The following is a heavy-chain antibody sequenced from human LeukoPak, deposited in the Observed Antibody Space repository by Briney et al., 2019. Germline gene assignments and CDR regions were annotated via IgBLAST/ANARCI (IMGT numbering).Heavy chain of an antibody. J-gene: IGHJ4*02. CDR1: GFTFSSYG. D-gene: IGHD3-22*01. CDR2: ISYDGSNK. CDR3: AKFGALFSYDSSGYNRDY. V-gene: IGHV3-30*18. Sequence: GGSLRLSCAASGFTFSSYGMHWVRQAPGKGLEWVAVISYDGSNKYHSDSVKGRFTISRDNSLNTLHLQMNSLRTEDTAVYYCAKFGALFSYDSSGYNRDYWGQGTLVTVSS.